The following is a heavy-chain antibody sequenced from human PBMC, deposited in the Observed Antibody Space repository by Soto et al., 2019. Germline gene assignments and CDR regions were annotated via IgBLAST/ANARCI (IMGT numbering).Heavy chain of an antibody. J-gene: IGHJ6*02. D-gene: IGHD2-15*01. CDR3: ARDRDIVVVVAANYYGMDV. CDR1: GFTSSSYS. Sequence: GGSLRLSCAASGFTSSSYSMNWVRQAPGKGLEWVSSISSSSSYIYYADSVKGRFTISRDNAKNSLYLQMNSLRAEDTAVYYCARDRDIVVVVAANYYGMDVWGQGTTVTVSS. CDR2: ISSSSSYI. V-gene: IGHV3-21*01.